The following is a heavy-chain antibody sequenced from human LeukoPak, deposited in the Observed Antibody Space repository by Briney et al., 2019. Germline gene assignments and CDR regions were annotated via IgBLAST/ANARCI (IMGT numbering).Heavy chain of an antibody. J-gene: IGHJ5*02. CDR3: ARPRQLVRGVWFDP. D-gene: IGHD6-6*01. CDR2: IYYSGST. V-gene: IGHV4-39*01. Sequence: SETLSLTCTVSGGSISSSSYYWGWIRQPPGKGLEWIGSIYYSGSTYYNPSLKSRVPISVDTSKNQFSLKLSSVTAADTAVYYCARPRQLVRGVWFDPWGQGTLATVSS. CDR1: GGSISSSSYY.